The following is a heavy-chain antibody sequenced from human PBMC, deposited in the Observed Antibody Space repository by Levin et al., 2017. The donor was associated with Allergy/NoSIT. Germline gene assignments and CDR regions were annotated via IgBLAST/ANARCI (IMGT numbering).Heavy chain of an antibody. Sequence: GESLKISCAASGFTFSSYWMHWVRQAPGKGLVWVSRIHSDGSSTFYADSVKGRFTISRDNAKNTLFLQMNSLRAEDTAVYYCARVIGLQGVILPGPFDIWGQGTMVTVSS. CDR1: GFTFSSYW. J-gene: IGHJ3*02. V-gene: IGHV3-74*01. D-gene: IGHD3-10*01. CDR2: IHSDGSST. CDR3: ARVIGLQGVILPGPFDI.